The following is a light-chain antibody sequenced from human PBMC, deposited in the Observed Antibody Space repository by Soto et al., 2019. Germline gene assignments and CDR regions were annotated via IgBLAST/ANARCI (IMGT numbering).Light chain of an antibody. Sequence: DIQMTQSPSSLSASVGDRVTITCQASQDISNYLNWYQQKPGKAPKLLIYYASNLETGVPSRFSGSGSGTDFTFTISSLQPEDIATYYCQQYDNLHFTFPPGTKVDIK. CDR2: YAS. CDR1: QDISNY. CDR3: QQYDNLHFT. V-gene: IGKV1-33*01. J-gene: IGKJ3*01.